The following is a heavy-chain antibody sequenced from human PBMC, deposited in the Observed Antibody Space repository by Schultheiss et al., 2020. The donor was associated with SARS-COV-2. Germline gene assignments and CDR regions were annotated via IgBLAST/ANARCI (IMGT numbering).Heavy chain of an antibody. J-gene: IGHJ4*02. D-gene: IGHD6-19*01. Sequence: GESLKISCAASGFTVSSNYMSWVRQAPGKGLEWVSAISGSGGSTYYADSVKGRFTISRDNSKNTLYLQMNSLRAEDTAVYYCAKDPGSGWYGNYFDYWGQGTLVTVSS. CDR2: ISGSGGST. CDR1: GFTVSSNY. CDR3: AKDPGSGWYGNYFDY. V-gene: IGHV3-23*01.